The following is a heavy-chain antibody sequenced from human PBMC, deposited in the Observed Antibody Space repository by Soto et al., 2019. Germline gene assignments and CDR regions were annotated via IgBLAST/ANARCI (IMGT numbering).Heavy chain of an antibody. CDR2: INDTGIGGYTPST. V-gene: IGHV4-59*01. J-gene: IGHJ6*02. CDR1: GVSITSSY. Sequence: SETLSLTCTVSGVSITSSYWSWIRRPPGKGLEWMAYINDTGIGGYTPSTSYNPSLKSRVTMSVDPSKSQFTLKLTSVTAADTAVYYCACGEDAFFHYGLDVWGQGITVTVSS. CDR3: ACGEDAFFHYGLDV.